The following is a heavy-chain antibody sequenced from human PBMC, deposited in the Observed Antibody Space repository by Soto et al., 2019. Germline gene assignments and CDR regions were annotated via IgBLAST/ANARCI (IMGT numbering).Heavy chain of an antibody. D-gene: IGHD1-26*01. Sequence: SETLSLTCSLSGDSISGYYWSWIRQPPGKGLEWIGFIYYSGSTNYNSSLRSRVTISLDTSKNHFSLKLNSVTAADTAVYYCARVGANPSDYWGQGTLVTVS. CDR2: IYYSGST. J-gene: IGHJ4*02. CDR3: ARVGANPSDY. V-gene: IGHV4-59*12. CDR1: GDSISGYY.